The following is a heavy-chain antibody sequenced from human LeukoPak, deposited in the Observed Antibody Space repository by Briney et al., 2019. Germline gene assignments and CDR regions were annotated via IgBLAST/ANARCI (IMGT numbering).Heavy chain of an antibody. CDR3: ARAAGTLFDY. Sequence: SETLSLTCAVYGGSFSGYYWSWIRQPPGKGLEWIGEINHSGSANYNPSLKSRVTISVDTSKNQFSLKLSSVTAADTAVYYCARAAGTLFDYWGQGTLVTVSS. CDR2: INHSGSA. J-gene: IGHJ4*02. D-gene: IGHD6-13*01. V-gene: IGHV4-34*01. CDR1: GGSFSGYY.